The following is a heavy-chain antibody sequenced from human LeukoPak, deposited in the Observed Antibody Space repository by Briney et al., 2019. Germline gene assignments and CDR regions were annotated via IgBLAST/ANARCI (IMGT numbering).Heavy chain of an antibody. CDR2: ISSSGSYI. J-gene: IGHJ6*03. CDR3: ATYSDSSGYYANYYYYYYMDV. Sequence: TGGSLRLSCAASRFTFSSYSMNWVRQAPGKGLEWVSSISSSGSYIYHADSVKGRFTISRDNAKNSLYLQMNSLRAEDTAVYYCATYSDSSGYYANYYYYYYMDVWGKGTTVTVSS. CDR1: RFTFSSYS. V-gene: IGHV3-21*01. D-gene: IGHD3-22*01.